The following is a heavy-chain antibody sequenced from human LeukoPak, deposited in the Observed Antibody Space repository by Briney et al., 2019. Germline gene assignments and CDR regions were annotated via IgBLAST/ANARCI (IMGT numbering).Heavy chain of an antibody. CDR3: ARDGSRWGYCSSTSCYDNWIDP. J-gene: IGHJ5*02. Sequence: ASVKVSCKASGGTFSSYAISWVRQAPGQGFEWMGGIIPIFGTANYAQKFQGRVTITADKSTSTAYMELSSLRSEDTAVYYCARDGSRWGYCSSTSCYDNWIDPWGQGTLVTVSS. V-gene: IGHV1-69*06. CDR2: IIPIFGTA. D-gene: IGHD2-2*01. CDR1: GGTFSSYA.